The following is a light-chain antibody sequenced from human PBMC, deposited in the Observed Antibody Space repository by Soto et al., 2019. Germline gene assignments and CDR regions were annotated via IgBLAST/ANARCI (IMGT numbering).Light chain of an antibody. CDR3: QQYNNWPYT. CDR1: QSVSSN. CDR2: GAS. Sequence: EIVMTQSPATLSVSPGERATLSCRASQSVSSNLAWYQQKPGQAPRLLIYGASTRATGIPARFSGSGSGTELNLTISSLKSEDVEVYYCQQYNNWPYTFGQGTKLEIK. J-gene: IGKJ2*01. V-gene: IGKV3-15*01.